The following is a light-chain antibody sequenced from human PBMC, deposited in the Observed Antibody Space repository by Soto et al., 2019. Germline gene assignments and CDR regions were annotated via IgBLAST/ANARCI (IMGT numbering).Light chain of an antibody. J-gene: IGKJ1*01. CDR3: QQYGANSPWT. CDR2: KAS. CDR1: QNINDW. V-gene: IGKV1-5*03. Sequence: DIQVTQSPSTLSASVGDRVTINCRASQNINDWLAWYQQKSGKAPKVLIYKASSLESGVPSRFSGSGSGTEFTLTIGSLQTEDFATYYCQQYGANSPWTFGQGTKVEIK.